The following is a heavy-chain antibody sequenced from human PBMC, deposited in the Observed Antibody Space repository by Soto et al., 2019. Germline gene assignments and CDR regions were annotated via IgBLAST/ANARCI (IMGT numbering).Heavy chain of an antibody. V-gene: IGHV3-30-3*01. CDR1: GFTFSSYA. CDR2: ISYDGSNT. D-gene: IGHD3-3*01. J-gene: IGHJ4*02. Sequence: QVQLVESGGGVVQPGRSLRLSCAASGFTFSSYAMHWVRQAPGKGLEWVAVISYDGSNTYYADSVKGRFTISRDNSKNTLYLQMNSLRAEDTAVYYCFSIWSPTSQTDFWGQGALVTVSS. CDR3: FSIWSPTSQTDF.